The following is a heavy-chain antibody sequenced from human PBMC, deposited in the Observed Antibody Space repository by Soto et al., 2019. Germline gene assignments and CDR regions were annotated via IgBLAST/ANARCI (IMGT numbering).Heavy chain of an antibody. V-gene: IGHV3-23*01. D-gene: IGHD2-15*01. CDR3: ARVRCSGGSCYSPYYYYGMDV. J-gene: IGHJ6*02. CDR1: GFTFSSYA. CDR2: ISGSGGST. Sequence: GGSLRLSCAASGFTFSSYAMSWVRQAPGKGLEWVSAISGSGGSTYYADSVKGRFTISRDNSKNTLYLQMNSLRAEDTAVYYCARVRCSGGSCYSPYYYYGMDVWGQGTTVTVSS.